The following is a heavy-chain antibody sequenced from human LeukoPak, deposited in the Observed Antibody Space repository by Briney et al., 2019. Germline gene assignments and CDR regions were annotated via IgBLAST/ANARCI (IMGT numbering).Heavy chain of an antibody. Sequence: PSETLSLTCTVSGGSISSYSWSWIRQPAGKGLEWIGRIYTSGSTNYNPSLKSRVTMSVDTSKNQFSLKLRSVTAADTAVYYCARGYNWGSPTRNFYYLDVWGKGTTVTVSS. CDR3: ARGYNWGSPTRNFYYLDV. V-gene: IGHV4-4*07. J-gene: IGHJ6*03. D-gene: IGHD7-27*01. CDR1: GGSISSYS. CDR2: IYTSGST.